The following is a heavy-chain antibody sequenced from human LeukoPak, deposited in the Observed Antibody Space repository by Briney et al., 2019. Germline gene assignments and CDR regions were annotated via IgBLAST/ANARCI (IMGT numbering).Heavy chain of an antibody. CDR2: ISWNNITV. CDR3: VRGTIAAAGIDY. J-gene: IGHJ4*02. V-gene: IGHV3-9*01. CDR1: GFTFDNYA. D-gene: IGHD6-13*01. Sequence: GGSLRLSCAVSGFTFDNYAMHWVRQAPGKGLEWVGSISWNNITVVYADSVKGRFTIFRDNAKNTLFLQMDSLRAEDTAVYYCVRGTIAAAGIDYWGQGTLVTVSS.